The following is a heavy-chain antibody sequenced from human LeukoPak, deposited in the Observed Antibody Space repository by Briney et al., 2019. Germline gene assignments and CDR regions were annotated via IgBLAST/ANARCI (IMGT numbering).Heavy chain of an antibody. CDR2: IYYSGST. Sequence: SQTLSLTCTVSGGSISSGDYYWSWIRQPPGRGLEWIGYIYYSGSTHYNPSLKSRVTISVDTSKNQFSLKLSSVTAADTAVYYCARETSYYDILTGYSAPDAFDIWGQGTMVTVSS. J-gene: IGHJ3*02. V-gene: IGHV4-30-4*01. D-gene: IGHD3-9*01. CDR3: ARETSYYDILTGYSAPDAFDI. CDR1: GGSISSGDYY.